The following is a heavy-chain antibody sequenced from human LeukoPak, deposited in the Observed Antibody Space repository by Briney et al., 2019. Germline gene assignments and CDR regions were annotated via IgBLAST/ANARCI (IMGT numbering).Heavy chain of an antibody. CDR2: IKQDGSEK. D-gene: IGHD4-17*01. J-gene: IGHJ4*02. CDR1: GFTFSSYW. V-gene: IGHV3-7*03. Sequence: GGSLRLSCADSGFTFSSYWMSWVRQAPGKGLEWVANIKQDGSEKYYVDSVKGRFTISRDNAKNSLYLQMNSLRAEDTALYYCAKDYGPLSSYWGQGTLVTVSS. CDR3: AKDYGPLSSY.